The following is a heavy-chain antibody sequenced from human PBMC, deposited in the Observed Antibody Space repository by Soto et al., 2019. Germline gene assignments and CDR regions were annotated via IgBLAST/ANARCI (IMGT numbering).Heavy chain of an antibody. D-gene: IGHD6-13*01. J-gene: IGHJ6*02. CDR2: IIPIFGTA. CDR3: ARKHQYSSSWYAAMDV. CDR1: GGTFSSYA. Sequence: QVQLVQSGAEVKKPGSSVKVSCKASGGTFSSYAISWVRQAPGQGLEWMGGIIPIFGTANYAQKFQGRVTITXVEXTXIAYMELSSLRSEDTAVYYCARKHQYSSSWYAAMDVWGQGTTVTVSS. V-gene: IGHV1-69*05.